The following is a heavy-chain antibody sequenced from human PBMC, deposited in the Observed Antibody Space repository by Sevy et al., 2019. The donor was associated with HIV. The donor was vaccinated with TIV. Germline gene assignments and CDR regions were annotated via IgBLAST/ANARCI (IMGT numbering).Heavy chain of an antibody. CDR2: INHSGST. Sequence: SETLSLTCAVYGGSFSGYYWSWIRQAPGKGLEWIGEINHSGSTNYNSSLKSRVTLSVDTSKNPFSVKLTSVTAADTAVYYCARGVRPRINMVRGVRLDPWGQGTLVTVSS. CDR3: ARGVRPRINMVRGVRLDP. D-gene: IGHD3-10*01. V-gene: IGHV4-34*01. CDR1: GGSFSGYY. J-gene: IGHJ5*01.